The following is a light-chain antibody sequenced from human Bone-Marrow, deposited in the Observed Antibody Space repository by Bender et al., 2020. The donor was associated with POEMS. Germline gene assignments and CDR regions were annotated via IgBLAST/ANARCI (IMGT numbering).Light chain of an antibody. J-gene: IGLJ2*01. CDR2: DVN. CDR1: SSDVGGYNF. Sequence: QSALTQPASVSGAPGQSITISCTGTSSDVGGYNFVSWYRQHPGKAPKLIIYDVNDRPSGVSNRFSGSKSGDTASLTISDLQTEDEADYYCSSCTSSNTLIFGAGSKLTVL. V-gene: IGLV2-14*01. CDR3: SSCTSSNTLI.